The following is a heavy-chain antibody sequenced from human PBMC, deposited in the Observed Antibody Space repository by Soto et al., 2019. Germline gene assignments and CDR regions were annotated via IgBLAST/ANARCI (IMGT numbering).Heavy chain of an antibody. CDR2: INADYGNT. J-gene: IGHJ6*02. D-gene: IGHD5-18*01. V-gene: IGHV1-18*01. CDR1: GYTFYSHS. CDR3: ARCIQGDYYYGMDV. Sequence: QAQLVQSGAEVKKPGASVKVSCKASGYTFYSHSISWVRQAPGQGIEWMGRINADYGNTQYAQKFRGRVTMTTDTSTTTVYMELTNLRSDDTDVYYCARCIQGDYYYGMDVWGQGTTVTVSS.